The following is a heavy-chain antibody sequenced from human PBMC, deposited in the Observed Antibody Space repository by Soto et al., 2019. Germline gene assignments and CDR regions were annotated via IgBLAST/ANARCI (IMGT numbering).Heavy chain of an antibody. J-gene: IGHJ4*02. CDR3: ARDRSGSLPGFFDY. V-gene: IGHV1-69*13. CDR1: GGTFSSYA. CDR2: IIPIFGTA. D-gene: IGHD1-26*01. Sequence: GASVKVSCKASGGTFSSYAISWVRQAPGQGLEWMGGIIPIFGTANYAQKFQGRVTITADESTSTAYMELSSLRSEDTAVYYCARDRSGSLPGFFDYWGQGTLVTVSS.